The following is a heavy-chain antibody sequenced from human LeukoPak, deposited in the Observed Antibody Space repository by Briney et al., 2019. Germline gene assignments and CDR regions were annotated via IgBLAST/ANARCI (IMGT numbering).Heavy chain of an antibody. V-gene: IGHV3-23*01. J-gene: IGHJ6*02. CDR3: AKSQGSSGWYNYYYGMHV. D-gene: IGHD6-19*01. Sequence: GGSLRLSCAAAAFTFSSYGMSWVRQAPGKGLEWVSAIISVGGSTYYAASVKGRLTISRENSKNTLYLQMHSLRAADTAVYYCAKSQGSSGWYNYYYGMHVWGQGTTVTVSS. CDR1: AFTFSSYG. CDR2: IISVGGST.